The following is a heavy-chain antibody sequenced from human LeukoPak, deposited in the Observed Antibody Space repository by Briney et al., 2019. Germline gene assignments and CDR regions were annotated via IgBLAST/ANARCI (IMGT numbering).Heavy chain of an antibody. CDR1: GYTFTGYG. Sequence: ASVKVSCKASGYTFTGYGISWVRLAPGQGLEWMGWISAYNGNTNYAQKLQGRVTMTTDTSTSTAYMELRSLRSDDTAVYYCARSGYYGSGSYHNWFDPWGQETLVTVSS. J-gene: IGHJ5*02. V-gene: IGHV1-18*04. CDR2: ISAYNGNT. CDR3: ARSGYYGSGSYHNWFDP. D-gene: IGHD3-10*01.